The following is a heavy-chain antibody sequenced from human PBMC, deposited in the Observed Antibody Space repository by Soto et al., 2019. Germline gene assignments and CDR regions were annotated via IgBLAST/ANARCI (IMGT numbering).Heavy chain of an antibody. CDR1: GGSISSGGYY. D-gene: IGHD3-3*01. CDR3: GAGVVGAEYFQH. Sequence: QVQLQESGPGLVKPSQTLSLTCTVSGGSISSGGYYWSWIRQHPGKGLEWIGYIYYSGSTYYNPSLKSRVTISVDTYKNQFSLKLSSVTAADTAVYYCGAGVVGAEYFQHWGQGTLVTVSS. CDR2: IYYSGST. J-gene: IGHJ1*01. V-gene: IGHV4-31*03.